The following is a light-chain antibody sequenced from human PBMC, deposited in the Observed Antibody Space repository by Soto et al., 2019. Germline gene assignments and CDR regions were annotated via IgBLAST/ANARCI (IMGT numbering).Light chain of an antibody. CDR3: QQYGSSPRT. V-gene: IGKV3-20*01. CDR1: QSVSSSH. CDR2: GAS. J-gene: IGKJ1*01. Sequence: EFVLSQSPGTLSLSPGERATLSCRASQSVSSSHLAWYQQKPGQAPRLLISGASSRATGIPDSFSGSGSGTDFTLTISRLEPEDFAVYYCQQYGSSPRTFGQGTKVDI.